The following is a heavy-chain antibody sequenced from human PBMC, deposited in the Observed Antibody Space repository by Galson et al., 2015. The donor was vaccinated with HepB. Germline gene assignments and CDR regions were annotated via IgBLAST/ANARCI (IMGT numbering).Heavy chain of an antibody. CDR2: IYHSGST. D-gene: IGHD2-2*01. CDR1: GGSISSSNW. J-gene: IGHJ6*02. CDR3: AREGYCSSTSCYVRGMGV. V-gene: IGHV4-4*02. Sequence: SETLSLTCAVSGGSISSSNWWSWVRQPPGKGLEWIGEIYHSGSTNYNPSLKSRVTISVDKSKNQFSLKLSSVTAADTAAYYCAREGYCSSTSCYVRGMGVWGQGTTVTVSS.